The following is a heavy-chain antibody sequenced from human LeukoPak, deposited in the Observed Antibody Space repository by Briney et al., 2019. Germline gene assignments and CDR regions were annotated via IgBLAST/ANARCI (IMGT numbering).Heavy chain of an antibody. CDR3: ARALDFYSSGRFDY. J-gene: IGHJ4*02. D-gene: IGHD6-19*01. CDR1: GFTFDDYA. CDR2: ISWSSGNI. Sequence: PGRSLRLSCAASGFTFDDYAMHWVRQAPGKGLEWVSGISWSSGNIVYADSVKGRFTISRDNAKNSLYLQMNSLRAEDTAVYYCARALDFYSSGRFDYWGQGTLVTVSS. V-gene: IGHV3-9*01.